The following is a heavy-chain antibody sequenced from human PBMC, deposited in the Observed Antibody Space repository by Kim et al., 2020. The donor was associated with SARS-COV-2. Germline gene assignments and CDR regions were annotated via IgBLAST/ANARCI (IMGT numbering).Heavy chain of an antibody. CDR3: ARDTISVAAAGDDAFDI. V-gene: IGHV3-48*02. CDR1: GFTFSSYS. CDR2: SSSSSSTI. J-gene: IGHJ3*02. Sequence: GGSLRLSCAASGFTFSSYSMNWVRQAPGKGLEWVSYSSSSSSTIYYADSVKGRFTISRDNAKNSLYLQMNSLRDEDTAVYYCARDTISVAAAGDDAFDIWGQGTMVTVSS. D-gene: IGHD6-13*01.